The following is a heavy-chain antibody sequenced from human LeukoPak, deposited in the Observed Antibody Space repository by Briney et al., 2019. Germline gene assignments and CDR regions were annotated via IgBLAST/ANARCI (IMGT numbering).Heavy chain of an antibody. D-gene: IGHD3-16*01. CDR2: IIPIFGTA. J-gene: IGHJ5*02. CDR3: ASYMITFGGVPYNWFDP. Sequence: ASVKVSCKGSGGTFSGYAISWVRQAPGQGLEWMGGIIPIFGTANYAQKFQGKVTITTDESTSTAYMELSSLRSEDTAVYYCASYMITFGGVPYNWFDPWGQGTLVTVSS. CDR1: GGTFSGYA. V-gene: IGHV1-69*05.